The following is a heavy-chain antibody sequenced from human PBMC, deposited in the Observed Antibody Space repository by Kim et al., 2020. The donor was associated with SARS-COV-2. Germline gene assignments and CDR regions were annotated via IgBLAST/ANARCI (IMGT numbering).Heavy chain of an antibody. CDR1: GGSISSYY. Sequence: SETLSLTCTVSGGSISSYYWSWIRQPPGKGLEWIGYIYYSGSTNYDPSLKSRVTISVDTSKNQFSLKLSSVTAADTAVYYCARHGYYDSSGYYYLDYWGQGTLVTVSS. CDR2: IYYSGST. V-gene: IGHV4-59*08. CDR3: ARHGYYDSSGYYYLDY. J-gene: IGHJ4*02. D-gene: IGHD3-22*01.